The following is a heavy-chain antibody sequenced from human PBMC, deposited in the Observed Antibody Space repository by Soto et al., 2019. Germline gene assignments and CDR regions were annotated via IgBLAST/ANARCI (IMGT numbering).Heavy chain of an antibody. CDR1: GYTXTGYY. J-gene: IGHJ6*02. V-gene: IGHV1-2*04. D-gene: IGHD7-27*01. Sequence: SXKVSCKASGYTXTGYYMHWVRQAPGQGLEWMGWINPNSGGTNYAKKFQGWVTMTRDTSIRTAYMELSRLRSDDTDVYYCARDLSGDGYGMDVWGQGTTGTVSS. CDR2: INPNSGGT. CDR3: ARDLSGDGYGMDV.